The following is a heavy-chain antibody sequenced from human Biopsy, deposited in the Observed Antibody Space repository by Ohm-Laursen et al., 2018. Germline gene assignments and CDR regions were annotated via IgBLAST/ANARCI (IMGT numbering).Heavy chain of an antibody. CDR2: IYSSGRT. CDR1: YGSISGHF. D-gene: IGHD3-22*01. V-gene: IGHV4-4*08. Sequence: SETLSLTCAVTYGSISGHFWSWIRQSPGKGLEWLAYIYSSGRTNYNPSLKSRIIVSVDTSKNQLSLKVTSVTATDTAMYYCARHDRSGYWGLDYWGQGALVTVSA. J-gene: IGHJ4*02. CDR3: ARHDRSGYWGLDY.